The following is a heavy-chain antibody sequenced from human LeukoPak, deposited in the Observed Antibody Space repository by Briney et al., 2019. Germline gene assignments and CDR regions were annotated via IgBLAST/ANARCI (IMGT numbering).Heavy chain of an antibody. CDR2: IYYSGST. CDR1: GGSISSSSYY. CDR3: ARPSRGYSYEFDY. D-gene: IGHD5-18*01. J-gene: IGHJ4*02. Sequence: PETLSLTCTVSGGSISSSSYYWGWIRQPPGKGLEWIGSIYYSGSTYYNPSLKSRVTISVDTSKNQFSLKLSSVTAADTAVYYCARPSRGYSYEFDYWGQGTLVTVSS. V-gene: IGHV4-39*01.